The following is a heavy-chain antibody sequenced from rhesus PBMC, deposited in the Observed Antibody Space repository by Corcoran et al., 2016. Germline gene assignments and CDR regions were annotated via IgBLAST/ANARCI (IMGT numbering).Heavy chain of an antibody. D-gene: IGHD2-27*01. Sequence: EVQLVETGGGLVQPGGSLKLSCAASGFTFSSYGMSWVRQAPGKGLEWVSAINIGGVSTYYADSVKGRFTISRDNSKNTLSLQMNSLRAEDTAVYYCAKDQCSGIYCYFDYWGQGVLVTVSS. CDR3: AKDQCSGIYCYFDY. CDR2: INIGGVST. CDR1: GFTFSSYG. V-gene: IGHV3S5*01. J-gene: IGHJ4*01.